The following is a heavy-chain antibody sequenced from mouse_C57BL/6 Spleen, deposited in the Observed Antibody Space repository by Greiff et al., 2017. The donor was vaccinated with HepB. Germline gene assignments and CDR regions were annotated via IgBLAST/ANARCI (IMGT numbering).Heavy chain of an antibody. V-gene: IGHV5-17*01. J-gene: IGHJ2*01. D-gene: IGHD2-4*01. CDR1: GFTFSDYG. Sequence: EVMLVESGGGLVKPGGSLKLSCAASGFTFSDYGMHWVRQAPEKGLEWVAYISSGSSTIYYADTVKGRFIISRDNAKNTLFLQMTSLRSEDTAMYYCTRRCDYDAVYFDYWGQGTTLTVSS. CDR2: ISSGSSTI. CDR3: TRRCDYDAVYFDY.